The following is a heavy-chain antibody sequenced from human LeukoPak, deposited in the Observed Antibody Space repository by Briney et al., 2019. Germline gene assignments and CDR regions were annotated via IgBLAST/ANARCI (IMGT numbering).Heavy chain of an antibody. V-gene: IGHV1-8*01. J-gene: IGHJ4*02. CDR1: GYSFTTND. D-gene: IGHD3-10*01. Sequence: ASVKVSCKASGYSFTTNDINWVRQATGQGLEWLGWINPNSGNAGYAQKFRGRVPMTRDTSISTVYLELSSLKFEDTAVYYCARKIGDSGSYPDWGRGTLVTVSS. CDR2: INPNSGNA. CDR3: ARKIGDSGSYPD.